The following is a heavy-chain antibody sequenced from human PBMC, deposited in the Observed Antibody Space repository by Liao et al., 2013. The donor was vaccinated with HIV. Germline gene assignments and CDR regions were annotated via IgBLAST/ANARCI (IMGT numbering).Heavy chain of an antibody. V-gene: IGHV4-34*01. J-gene: IGHJ1*01. CDR2: INHSGGT. CDR1: GGSFSGYY. D-gene: IGHD2-2*01. Sequence: QVHLQQWGAGLLKPSETLSLTCAVYGGSFSGYYWSWIRQPPGKGLEWIGEINHSGGTNYNPSLKGRVTISIDTSKNQFSLKLSSVTAADTAVYYCARDYREYCSSTSCYGRAYFQQWGQGTLVTVSS. CDR3: ARDYREYCSSTSCYGRAYFQQ.